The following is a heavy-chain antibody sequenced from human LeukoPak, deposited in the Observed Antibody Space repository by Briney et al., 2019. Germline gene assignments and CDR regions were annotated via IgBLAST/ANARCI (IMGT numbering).Heavy chain of an antibody. D-gene: IGHD3-10*01. CDR3: ARDRAMVRGVIIPDLDY. J-gene: IGHJ4*02. CDR1: GGSISSYY. V-gene: IGHV4-59*01. CDR2: IYYSGST. Sequence: PSETLSLTCTVSGGSISSYYWSWIRQPPGKGLEWIGYIYYSGSTNYNPSLKSRVTISVDTSKNQFSLKLSSVTAADTAVYYCARDRAMVRGVIIPDLDYWGQGTLVTVSS.